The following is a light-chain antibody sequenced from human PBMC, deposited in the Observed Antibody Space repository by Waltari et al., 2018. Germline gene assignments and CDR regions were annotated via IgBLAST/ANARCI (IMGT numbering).Light chain of an antibody. CDR2: NND. V-gene: IGLV1-47*01. CDR1: GSNIGRNY. J-gene: IGLJ1*01. Sequence: QSVLTQPPSASGAPGQTIPISCSGGGSNIGRNYVYWYQQFPGRAPRLIIHNNDQRPSGVPDRFSGSKSGISGSLAISGLRSDDEADYYCAAWDETLNTFLFGTGTKVAAL. CDR3: AAWDETLNTFL.